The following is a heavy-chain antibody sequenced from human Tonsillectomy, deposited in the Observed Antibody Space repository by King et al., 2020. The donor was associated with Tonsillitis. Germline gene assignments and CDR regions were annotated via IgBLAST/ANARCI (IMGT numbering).Heavy chain of an antibody. V-gene: IGHV1-18*01. D-gene: IGHD3-22*01. CDR3: ATPGTDSSGYQYFDY. CDR1: GYTFNSYG. J-gene: IGHJ4*02. CDR2: INAYSGNT. Sequence: VQLVESGAEVQKPGASVKVSCKASGYTFNSYGISWVRQAPGQGLEWMGWINAYSGNTNYVQKFQGRITMTTDTSTNTAYMELRSLRSDDTAVYYCATPGTDSSGYQYFDYWGQGTLVTVSS.